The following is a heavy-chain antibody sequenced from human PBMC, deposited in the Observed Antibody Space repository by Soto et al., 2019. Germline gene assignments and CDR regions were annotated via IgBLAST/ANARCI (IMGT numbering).Heavy chain of an antibody. CDR1: GFTFSNYA. D-gene: IGHD3-16*01. CDR2: ISGSGGST. J-gene: IGHJ6*02. V-gene: IGHV3-23*01. CDR3: AKDQTGGYYYYYGMDV. Sequence: GGSLRLSCAASGFTFSNYAMSWVRQAPGKGLEWVSAISGSGGSTYYADSVKGRFTISRDNSKNTLYLQMNSLRAEDTAVYYCAKDQTGGYYYYYGMDVWGQGTTVTVSS.